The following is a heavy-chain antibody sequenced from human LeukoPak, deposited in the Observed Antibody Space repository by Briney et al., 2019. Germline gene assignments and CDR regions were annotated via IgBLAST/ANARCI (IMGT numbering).Heavy chain of an antibody. D-gene: IGHD4-23*01. CDR1: GFTFTYYT. Sequence: GGSLRLSCAASGFTFTYYTINWVRQAPGKGLEWVSSISTSSNIYYADSVKGRFTVSRDNAKNSVYLQTNSLRAEDTAVYYCARDRTYVGFDYWGQGTLVTVSS. CDR3: ARDRTYVGFDY. J-gene: IGHJ4*02. V-gene: IGHV3-69-1*01. CDR2: ISTSSNI.